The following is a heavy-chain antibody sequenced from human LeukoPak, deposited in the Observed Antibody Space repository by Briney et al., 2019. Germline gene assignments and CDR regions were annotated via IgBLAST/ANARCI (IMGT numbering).Heavy chain of an antibody. V-gene: IGHV1-18*01. Sequence: ASVTVSCKASGYTFTSYGISWVRQAPGQGLEWMGWISAYNGNTNYAQKLQGRVTMTTDTSTSTAYMELRSLRSDDTAVYYCARDQSLDLTSWFGDPYGMDVWGQGTTVTVSS. CDR1: GYTFTSYG. CDR2: ISAYNGNT. J-gene: IGHJ6*02. D-gene: IGHD3-10*01. CDR3: ARDQSLDLTSWFGDPYGMDV.